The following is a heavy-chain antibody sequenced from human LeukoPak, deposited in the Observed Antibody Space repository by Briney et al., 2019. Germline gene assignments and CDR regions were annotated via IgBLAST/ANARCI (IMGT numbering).Heavy chain of an antibody. CDR3: ARRSGYDCFDY. V-gene: IGHV3-7*04. D-gene: IGHD5-12*01. Sequence: LSGGSLRLSCAASGFTFSTYWMSWVRQAPGKGLEWVANIKQDGSEKYYEDSVKGRFTISRDNAKNSVFLQMNSLRAEDTAVYYCARRSGYDCFDYWGQGTLVTVSS. CDR2: IKQDGSEK. J-gene: IGHJ4*02. CDR1: GFTFSTYW.